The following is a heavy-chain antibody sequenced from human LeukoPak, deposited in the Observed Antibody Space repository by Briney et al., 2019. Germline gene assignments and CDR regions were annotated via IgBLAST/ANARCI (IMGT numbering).Heavy chain of an antibody. CDR1: GYTFSSYA. J-gene: IGHJ6*03. Sequence: GGSLRLSCAASGYTFSSYAMSWVRQAPGKGLEWVSGISGRDASSGSDASTDYADSVKGRFTISRDNPKNTVYLQMNSLRVEGTAVYYCAKDRLRWLRGPDDYMDVWGKGTTVTVSS. V-gene: IGHV3-21*04. D-gene: IGHD4-17*01. CDR2: ISGRDASSGSDAST. CDR3: AKDRLRWLRGPDDYMDV.